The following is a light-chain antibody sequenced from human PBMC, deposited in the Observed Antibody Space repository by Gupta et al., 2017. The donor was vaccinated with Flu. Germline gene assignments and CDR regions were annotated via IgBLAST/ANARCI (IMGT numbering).Light chain of an antibody. CDR3: FSYAGSATLV. Sequence: GQSITISCTGTSSNIGTYNLVSWYQQHPGKAPKLMIYEVTKRPSGVSSRFSGSKSGNAASLTISGLQAEDEADYYCFSYAGSATLVFGGGTKLTVL. J-gene: IGLJ3*02. CDR1: SSNIGTYNL. CDR2: EVT. V-gene: IGLV2-23*02.